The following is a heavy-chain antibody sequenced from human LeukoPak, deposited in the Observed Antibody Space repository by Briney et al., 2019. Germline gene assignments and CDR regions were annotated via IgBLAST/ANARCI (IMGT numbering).Heavy chain of an antibody. CDR1: GFTFRKHW. CDR3: ARELSGDVIDS. J-gene: IGHJ5*01. D-gene: IGHD5-24*01. CDR2: IKEEGSEE. Sequence: GFLRLSCVGSGFTFRKHWMTWVRQAPGKGLEWVANIKEEGSEENYVDSVKGRFTIYRDNAKKSVYLRMNSLRAEDTAVYYCARELSGDVIDSWGQGTLVTVSS. V-gene: IGHV3-7*01.